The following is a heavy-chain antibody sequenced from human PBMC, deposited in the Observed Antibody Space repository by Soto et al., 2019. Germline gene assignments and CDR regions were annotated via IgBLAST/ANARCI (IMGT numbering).Heavy chain of an antibody. CDR2: IWYDGSNK. V-gene: IGHV3-33*01. Sequence: QVQLVESGGGVVQPGRSLRLSCAASGFTFSSYGMHWVRQAPGKGLEWVAVIWYDGSNKYYADSVKGRFTISRDNSKNTLYLQMNSLRAEDTAGYYCARARGGMDVWGQGTTVTVSS. CDR3: ARARGGMDV. D-gene: IGHD3-10*01. CDR1: GFTFSSYG. J-gene: IGHJ6*02.